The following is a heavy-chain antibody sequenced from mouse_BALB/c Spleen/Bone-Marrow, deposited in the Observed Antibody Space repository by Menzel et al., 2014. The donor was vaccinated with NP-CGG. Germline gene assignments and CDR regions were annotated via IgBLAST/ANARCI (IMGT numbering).Heavy chain of an antibody. Sequence: EVQVVESGPELVKPGASVKISCKASGYSFTGYFMNWVMQSHGKSLEWIGRINPYNGDTFYNQKFKGKAILTVDKSSSTAHMELRSLASEDSAVYYCARGDYRFDEGYFDCWGQGTSLTVSS. CDR3: ARGDYRFDEGYFDC. CDR1: GYSFTGYF. D-gene: IGHD2-14*01. CDR2: INPYNGDT. J-gene: IGHJ2*02. V-gene: IGHV1-20*02.